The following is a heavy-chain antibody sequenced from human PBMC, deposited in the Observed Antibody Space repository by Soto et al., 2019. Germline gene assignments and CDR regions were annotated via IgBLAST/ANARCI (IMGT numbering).Heavy chain of an antibody. CDR3: ARDPQHSKFYYSSGHYYYYGMDV. D-gene: IGHD3-22*01. Sequence: GGSLRLSCAASGFTFSSYGMHWVRQAPGKGLEWVAVIWYDGSNKYYADSVKGRFTISGDNSKNTLYLQMNSLRAEDTAVYYCARDPQHSKFYYSSGHYYYYGMDVWGQGTTVTVSS. V-gene: IGHV3-33*01. CDR2: IWYDGSNK. CDR1: GFTFSSYG. J-gene: IGHJ6*02.